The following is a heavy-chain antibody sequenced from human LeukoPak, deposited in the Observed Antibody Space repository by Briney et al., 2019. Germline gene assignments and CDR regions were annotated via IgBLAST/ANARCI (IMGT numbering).Heavy chain of an antibody. CDR3: ARESHEGATRAYNWFDP. J-gene: IGHJ5*02. CDR2: ISFDGNKQ. V-gene: IGHV3-30*04. D-gene: IGHD1-26*01. CDR1: GFPFSTYA. Sequence: PGGSLRLSCAASGFPFSTYAMHWVRQAPGKGLEWLGLISFDGNKQNYPASVKGRFTISRDNSKNTLYLQMNSLRPEDTALYYCARESHEGATRAYNWFDPWGQGTLVTVSS.